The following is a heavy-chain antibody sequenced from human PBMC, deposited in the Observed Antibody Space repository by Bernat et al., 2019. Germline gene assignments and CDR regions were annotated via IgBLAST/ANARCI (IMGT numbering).Heavy chain of an antibody. CDR2: ISSNGGST. V-gene: IGHV3-64*01. CDR1: GFTFSSYA. Sequence: EVQLVESGGGLVQPGGSLRLSCAASGFTFSSYAMHWVRQAPGKGLEYVSAISSNGGSTYYANSVKGRFTISRDNSKNIVYLQMNSVTAEDTAVYYCVGLGANSVWGQGTLVTVSS. J-gene: IGHJ4*02. CDR3: VGLGANSV. D-gene: IGHD4/OR15-4a*01.